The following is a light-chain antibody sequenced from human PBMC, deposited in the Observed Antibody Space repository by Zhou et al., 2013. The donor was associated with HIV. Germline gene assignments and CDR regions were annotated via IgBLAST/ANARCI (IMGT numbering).Light chain of an antibody. V-gene: IGKV3-20*01. CDR2: DVS. Sequence: IVLTQSPGTLSVSPGERATLSCRASQTVSSSHLAWYAQKPGQAPRLIIYDVSSRPTGIPDRFSGSGSGTDFTLTISRLEPEDFAVYYCQQYGTSPMCSFGQGTKLEIK. CDR3: QQYGTSPMCS. CDR1: QTVSSSH. J-gene: IGKJ2*04.